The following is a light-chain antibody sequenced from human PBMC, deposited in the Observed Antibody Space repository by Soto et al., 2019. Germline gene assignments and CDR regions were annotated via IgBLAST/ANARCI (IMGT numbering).Light chain of an antibody. Sequence: DIVMTQSQLSLPVTPGEPASISCRSSQSLLHSNGYNYLDWYLQKPGQSTQLLIYLGSNRASGVPDRFSGSGSGTDFTLKISSVEAEDVRIYYCMQALQTPLTFGGGTKVEIK. V-gene: IGKV2-28*01. J-gene: IGKJ4*01. CDR1: QSLLHSNGYNY. CDR2: LGS. CDR3: MQALQTPLT.